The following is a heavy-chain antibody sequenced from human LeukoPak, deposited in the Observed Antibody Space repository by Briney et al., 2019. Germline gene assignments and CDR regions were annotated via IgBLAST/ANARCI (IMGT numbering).Heavy chain of an antibody. CDR2: VISNGGST. J-gene: IGHJ4*02. CDR3: ERLPTFYYDSSGYHYDY. D-gene: IGHD3-22*01. CDR1: GFTFSNYA. Sequence: GGSLRLSCAASGFTFSNYAMTWVRQAPGEGLQWVLSVISNGGSTYHADSVKGRFTISKDKSKNTLYLQMDNLRAEDTGVYFCERLPTFYYDSSGYHYDYWGQGTLVTVSS. V-gene: IGHV3-23*01.